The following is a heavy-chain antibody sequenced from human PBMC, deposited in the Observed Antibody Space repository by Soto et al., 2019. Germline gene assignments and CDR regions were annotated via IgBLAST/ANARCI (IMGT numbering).Heavy chain of an antibody. D-gene: IGHD3-3*01. J-gene: IGHJ5*01. Sequence: HPAAWGLEWIGYIYYSGSINYDPSLESRVAMSVDKSKNQFSLKLTSVTAADTAVYYCERGWGLSGSCKWFESWGQGTLVTGSS. CDR2: IYYSGSI. CDR3: ERGWGLSGSCKWFES. V-gene: IGHV4-59*01.